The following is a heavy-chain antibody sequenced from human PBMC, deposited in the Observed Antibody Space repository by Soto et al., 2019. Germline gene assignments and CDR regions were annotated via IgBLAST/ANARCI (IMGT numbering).Heavy chain of an antibody. Sequence: QVQLVQSGAEVKKPGASVKVSYVASGYTFTDHYIHWVRQAPGQGLEWMGRTNPHSGDTIYAQKFQGRVTLTRDTSISTAYMELSRLRSDDTAVYYCARGRTVNFYGMDVWGQGTTVTVSS. CDR1: GYTFTDHY. D-gene: IGHD4-17*01. CDR3: ARGRTVNFYGMDV. V-gene: IGHV1-2*06. J-gene: IGHJ6*02. CDR2: TNPHSGDT.